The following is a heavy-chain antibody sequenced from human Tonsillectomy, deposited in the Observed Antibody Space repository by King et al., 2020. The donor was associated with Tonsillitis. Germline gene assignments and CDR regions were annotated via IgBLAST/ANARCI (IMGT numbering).Heavy chain of an antibody. CDR3: AREDFWSGYPYSFDY. CDR2: IYTIGST. Sequence: QLQESGPGLVKPSETLSLTCTVSGGSISNYYWNWIRQPAGKGLEWIGLIYTIGSTNSNPSLKSRVTMSVDTSKNQFSLKLSSVTAADTAIYYCAREDFWSGYPYSFDYWGQGTLVTVSS. J-gene: IGHJ4*02. CDR1: GGSISNYY. V-gene: IGHV4-4*07. D-gene: IGHD3-3*01.